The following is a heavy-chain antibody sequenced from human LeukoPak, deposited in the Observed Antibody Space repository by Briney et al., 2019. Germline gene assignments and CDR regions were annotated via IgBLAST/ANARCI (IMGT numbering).Heavy chain of an antibody. CDR1: GFTLSKHP. CDR2: LSNTGDSR. V-gene: IGHV3-23*01. CDR3: AKGDCASGSCYFDD. Sequence: GGSLRLSCAASGFTLSKHPMYWVRQAPGKGLEWVSSLSNTGDSRHYADSVKGRFTISRDSARSALYLQMNSLRAEDTAVYYCAKGDCASGSCYFDDWGQGSQVTVSS. D-gene: IGHD2-8*01. J-gene: IGHJ4*02.